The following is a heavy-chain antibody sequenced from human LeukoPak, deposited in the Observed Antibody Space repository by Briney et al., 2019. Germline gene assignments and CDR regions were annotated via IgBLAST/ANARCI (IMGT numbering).Heavy chain of an antibody. V-gene: IGHV3-21*01. Sequence: GGSLRLSCAASGFTFSSYSMNWVRQAPGKGLEWVSSISSSSSYIYYADSVKGRFTISRDNAKNSLYLQMNSLRAEDTAVYYCARDRQSIAAAGSAFDYWGQGTLVTVSS. D-gene: IGHD6-13*01. CDR3: ARDRQSIAAAGSAFDY. CDR2: ISSSSSYI. CDR1: GFTFSSYS. J-gene: IGHJ4*02.